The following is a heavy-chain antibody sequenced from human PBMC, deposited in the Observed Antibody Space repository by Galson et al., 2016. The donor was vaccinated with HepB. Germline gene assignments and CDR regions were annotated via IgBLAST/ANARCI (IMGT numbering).Heavy chain of an antibody. Sequence: CAASGFTFETYGMNWVRQAPGMGLEWISYISSSSSTIYFADSVKGRFTVSRDNARNSLFLQMDSLRHDDTGVYFCARSGGPYVWGSYLGHWGPGTRVIVSS. CDR3: ARSGGPYVWGSYLGH. CDR1: GFTFETYG. V-gene: IGHV3-48*02. D-gene: IGHD3-16*02. CDR2: ISSSSSTI. J-gene: IGHJ4*02.